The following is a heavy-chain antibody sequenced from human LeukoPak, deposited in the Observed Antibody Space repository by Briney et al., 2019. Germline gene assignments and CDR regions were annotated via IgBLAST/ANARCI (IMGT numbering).Heavy chain of an antibody. CDR2: IYHSGST. J-gene: IGHJ4*02. V-gene: IGHV4-38-2*02. CDR1: DYSISSGYY. Sequence: PSETLSLTSTVSDYSISSGYYWGWIRQPPGKGLERIGSIYHSGSTYNNPSLKSRVTISVDTSQNQFSLKLSSVTAADTAVYYCARDGLSSSNWPFDYWGQGTLVTVS. D-gene: IGHD6-13*01. CDR3: ARDGLSSSNWPFDY.